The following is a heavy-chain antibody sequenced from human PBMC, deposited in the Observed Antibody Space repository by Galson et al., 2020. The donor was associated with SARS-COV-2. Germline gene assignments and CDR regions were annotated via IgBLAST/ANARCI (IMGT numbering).Heavy chain of an antibody. CDR1: GYSFTSYW. V-gene: IGHV5-51*01. CDR2: IYPGDSDT. J-gene: IGHJ6*02. Sequence: GESLKISCKGSGYSFTSYWIGWVRQMPGKGLEWMGIIYPGDSDTRYSPSFQGQVTISADRSISTAYLQWSSLKASDTAIYYCSRDIVVVSAAMTSYSYYYSGVDVGGQGSTVTVAS. D-gene: IGHD2-2*01. CDR3: SRDIVVVSAAMTSYSYYYSGVDV.